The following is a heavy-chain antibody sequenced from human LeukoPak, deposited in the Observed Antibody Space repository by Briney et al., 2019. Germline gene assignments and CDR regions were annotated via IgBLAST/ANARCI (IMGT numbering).Heavy chain of an antibody. CDR3: AKDHGSQGSSWSTTPRYYFDY. J-gene: IGHJ4*02. CDR1: GFTFSNAW. D-gene: IGHD6-13*01. CDR2: ISGSTTHS. Sequence: GGSLRLSCTASGFTFSNAWMTWVRQAPGKGLEWVSAISGSTTHSFYADSVKGRFTISRDNSKNTLYLQMNSLSAEDTAIYYCAKDHGSQGSSWSTTPRYYFDYWGRGTLVTVSS. V-gene: IGHV3-23*01.